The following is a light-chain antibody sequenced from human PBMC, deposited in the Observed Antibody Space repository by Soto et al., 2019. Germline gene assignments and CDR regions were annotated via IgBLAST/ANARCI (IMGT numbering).Light chain of an antibody. V-gene: IGKV3-20*01. J-gene: IGKJ3*01. CDR1: QSVSNNY. CDR2: GAS. Sequence: EIVLTQSTGTLSLSSGERATLSCRASQSVSNNYLAWYQQKPGQAPRLLIYGASNRATGIPDRFSGSGSGTDFTLTISRLEPEDFAVYYCQQYGSSPRVTFGPGTKVDIK. CDR3: QQYGSSPRVT.